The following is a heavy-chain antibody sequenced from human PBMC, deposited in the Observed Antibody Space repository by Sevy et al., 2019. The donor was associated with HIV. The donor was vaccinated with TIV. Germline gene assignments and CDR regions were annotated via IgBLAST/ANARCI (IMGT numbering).Heavy chain of an antibody. CDR2: ISGISNYI. D-gene: IGHD2-2*02. CDR3: ARNNCSITNCYMGDVFDI. V-gene: IGHV3-21*01. CDR1: GFTFSSYS. Sequence: GGSLRVSCAASGFTFSSYSMNWVRQAPGKGLEWVSSISGISNYIYYADSMKGRFTVSRDNARNSLYLQMNSLRAEDTAVYYSARNNCSITNCYMGDVFDIWGQGTMVTVSS. J-gene: IGHJ3*02.